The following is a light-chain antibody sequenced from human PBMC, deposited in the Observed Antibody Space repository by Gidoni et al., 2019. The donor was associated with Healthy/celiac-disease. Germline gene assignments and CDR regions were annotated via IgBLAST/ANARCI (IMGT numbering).Light chain of an antibody. V-gene: IGKV3-11*01. J-gene: IGKJ4*01. CDR1: QSVSSY. CDR3: QQRSNRPPVT. CDR2: DAS. Sequence: IVLTQSQATLSLSPGERATLACRASQSVSSYLAWYQQKPGQAPRLLIYDASNRATGIPARFSGSGSGTDFTLTISSLEPEDIAVYYCQQRSNRPPVTFXGXTKVEIK.